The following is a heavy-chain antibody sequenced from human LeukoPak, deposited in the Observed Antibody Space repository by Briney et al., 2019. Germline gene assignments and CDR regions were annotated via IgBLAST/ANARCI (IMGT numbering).Heavy chain of an antibody. CDR3: ARGLTYYYDSSGYR. CDR2: ISSSGSTI. J-gene: IGHJ4*02. CDR1: GFTFSSYA. V-gene: IGHV3-48*04. Sequence: GGSLRLSCAASGFTFSSYAMHWIRQAPGKGLEWVSYISSSGSTIYYADSVKGRFTISRDNAKNSLYLQMNSLRAEDTAVYYCARGLTYYYDSSGYRWGQGTLVTVSS. D-gene: IGHD3-22*01.